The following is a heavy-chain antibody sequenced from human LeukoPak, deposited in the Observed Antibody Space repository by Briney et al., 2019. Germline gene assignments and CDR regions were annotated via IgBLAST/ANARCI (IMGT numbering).Heavy chain of an antibody. J-gene: IGHJ6*03. CDR1: GGSFSGYY. CDR3: ARSPRTYYYYYYYYMDV. V-gene: IGHV4-34*01. Sequence: SETLSLTCAVYGGSFSGYYWSWIRQPPGKGLEWIGEINHSGSTNYNPSLKSRVTISVDTSKNQFSLKLSSVTAADTAVYYCARSPRTYYYYYYYYMDVWGKGITVTISS. D-gene: IGHD2-21*01. CDR2: INHSGST.